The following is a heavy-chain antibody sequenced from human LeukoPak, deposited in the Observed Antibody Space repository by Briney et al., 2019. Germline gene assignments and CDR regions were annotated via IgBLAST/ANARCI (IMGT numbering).Heavy chain of an antibody. CDR1: GYSISSGYY. V-gene: IGHV4-38-2*02. CDR2: IYYSGST. CDR3: ARHQEGLVAGYYYYYGMDV. D-gene: IGHD6-19*01. Sequence: SETLSLTCTVSGYSISSGYYWGWIRQPPGKGLEWIGYIYYSGSTNYNPSLKNRVTISVDTSKNQFSLKLSSVTAADTAVYYCARHQEGLVAGYYYYYGMDVWGQGTTVTVSS. J-gene: IGHJ6*02.